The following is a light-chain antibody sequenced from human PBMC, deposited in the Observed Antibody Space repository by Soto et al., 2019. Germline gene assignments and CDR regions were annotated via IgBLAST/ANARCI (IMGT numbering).Light chain of an antibody. CDR1: QSVNSNY. J-gene: IGKJ2*01. CDR2: GAS. Sequence: ESVLTQSPGTLSLSPGERATLSGRASQSVNSNYLAWYQQKPGQVPRPLIYGASIRAAGAPDRLSSSGSGTDFTLTISRLEAEDYAVYYCQQYGTSPHTFGQGTKLEIQ. V-gene: IGKV3-20*01. CDR3: QQYGTSPHT.